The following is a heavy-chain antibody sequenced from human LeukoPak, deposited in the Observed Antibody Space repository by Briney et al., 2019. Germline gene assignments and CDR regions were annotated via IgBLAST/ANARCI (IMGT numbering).Heavy chain of an antibody. CDR3: ARVRARYNDAYDI. J-gene: IGHJ3*02. V-gene: IGHV3-21*01. CDR2: ISSSSSYI. D-gene: IGHD5-24*01. Sequence: GGSLRLSCAASGFTFDDYTMHWVRQAPGKGLEWVSSISSSSSYIYYADSVKGRFTISRDNAKNSLYLQMNSLRAEDTAVYYCARVRARYNDAYDIWGQGTMVTVTS. CDR1: GFTFDDYT.